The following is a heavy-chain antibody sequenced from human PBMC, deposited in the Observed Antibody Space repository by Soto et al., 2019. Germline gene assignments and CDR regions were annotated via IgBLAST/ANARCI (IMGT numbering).Heavy chain of an antibody. Sequence: GASVKVSCKASGYTFTSYVISWVRQAPGQGLEWMGWISAYNGNTNYAQKLQGRVTMTTDTSTSTAYMELRSLRSDDTAVYYCARDDRSYCSSTSCYGDAFDIWGQGTMVTVSS. V-gene: IGHV1-18*01. CDR2: ISAYNGNT. CDR3: ARDDRSYCSSTSCYGDAFDI. CDR1: GYTFTSYV. D-gene: IGHD2-2*01. J-gene: IGHJ3*02.